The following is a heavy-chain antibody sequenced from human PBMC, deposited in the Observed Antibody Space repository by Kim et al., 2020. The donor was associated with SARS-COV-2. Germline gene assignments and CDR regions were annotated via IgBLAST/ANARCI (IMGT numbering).Heavy chain of an antibody. CDR2: ITGNGANT. V-gene: IGHV3-64D*06. D-gene: IGHD5-12*01. J-gene: IGHJ4*02. CDR3: VNERGYDYGYSYGPK. Sequence: GGSLRLSCSASGFIFSSNAMHWVRQAPGKGLEFVSAITGNGANTLYADSVRGRFTISRDNSRNTLFLQMNSLRLADTAVYYCVNERGYDYGYSYGPKWGQGTLVTVS. CDR1: GFIFSSNA.